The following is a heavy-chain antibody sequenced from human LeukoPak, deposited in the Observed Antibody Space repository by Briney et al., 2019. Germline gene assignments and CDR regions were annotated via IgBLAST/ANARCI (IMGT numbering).Heavy chain of an antibody. D-gene: IGHD3-22*01. V-gene: IGHV4-39*01. J-gene: IGHJ1*01. CDR3: AGSYYSDSSGYYFLGYFQH. CDR1: GSSISSSSYF. CDR2: FSYSGST. Sequence: SETLSLTCIVSGSSISSSSYFWGWIRQPPGKGLEWIGSFSYSGSTYYSPSLMSRVTTSVDTSRNQFSLKLSSVTAADTAVYYCAGSYYSDSSGYYFLGYFQHWGQGTLVTVSS.